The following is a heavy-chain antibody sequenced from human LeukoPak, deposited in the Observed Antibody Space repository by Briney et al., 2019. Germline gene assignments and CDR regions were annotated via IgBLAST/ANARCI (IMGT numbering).Heavy chain of an antibody. J-gene: IGHJ4*02. CDR2: IYYSGST. V-gene: IGHV4-59*01. D-gene: IGHD3-9*01. Sequence: SETLSLTCTVSGGSISSYYWSWIRQPPGKGLEWIGYIYYSGSTDSNPSLKSRVTISVDTSKNQFSLKLRSVTAADTAVYYCAIRPRNDILTGTPFDYWGQGSLVTVSS. CDR1: GGSISSYY. CDR3: AIRPRNDILTGTPFDY.